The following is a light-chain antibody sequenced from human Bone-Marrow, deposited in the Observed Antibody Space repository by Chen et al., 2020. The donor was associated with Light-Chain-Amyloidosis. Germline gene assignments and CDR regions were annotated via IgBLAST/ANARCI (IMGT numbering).Light chain of an antibody. J-gene: IGKJ2*01. CDR3: QQSHRSPRT. CDR1: RDIVTY. Sequence: DIQITQSPSSLSAVVGDRGNITCRGSRDIVTYLNGYQYKPGKSPNLLIYGASSLLIGVPSRFIGSGSETDFTLSIASLLPEDFATYYCQQSHRSPRTFGQGTKVDI. CDR2: GAS. V-gene: IGKV1-39*01.